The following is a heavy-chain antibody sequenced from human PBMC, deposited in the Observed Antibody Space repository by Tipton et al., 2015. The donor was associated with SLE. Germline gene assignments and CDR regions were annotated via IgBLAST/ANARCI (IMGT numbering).Heavy chain of an antibody. CDR1: GFTFSDYY. CDR3: AKGGGGYGYEDY. V-gene: IGHV3-11*01. D-gene: IGHD5-18*01. J-gene: IGHJ4*02. Sequence: SLRLSCAASGFTFSDYYMSWIRQAPGKGLEWVSYISSSGSTIYYADSVKGRFTISRDNSKNTLFLQLDSLKADDTAVYYCAKGGGGYGYEDYWGQGTLVTVSS. CDR2: ISSSGSTI.